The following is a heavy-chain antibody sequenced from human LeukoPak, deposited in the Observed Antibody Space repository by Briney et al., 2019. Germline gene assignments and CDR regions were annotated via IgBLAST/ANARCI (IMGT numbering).Heavy chain of an antibody. CDR3: AKGVFVVRETYMDV. V-gene: IGHV3-30*02. Sequence: PGGSLRLSCAASGFTFSSYGMHWVRQAPGKGLEWVAFIRYDGSNKYYADSVKGRFTISRDNSKNTLYLQMNSLRAEDTAVYYCAKGVFVVRETYMDVRGKGTTVTISS. J-gene: IGHJ6*03. D-gene: IGHD3-10*01. CDR2: IRYDGSNK. CDR1: GFTFSSYG.